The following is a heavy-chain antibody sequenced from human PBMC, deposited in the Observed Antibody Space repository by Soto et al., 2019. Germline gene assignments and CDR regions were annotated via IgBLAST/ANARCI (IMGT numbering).Heavy chain of an antibody. D-gene: IGHD3-3*01. CDR3: ARGGSGVRFLEWLSDY. J-gene: IGHJ4*02. CDR2: ISSSSSYI. V-gene: IGHV3-21*01. Sequence: GGSLRLSCAASGFTFSSYSMNWVRQAPGKGLEWVSSISSSSSYIYYADSVKGRFTISRDNAKNSLYLQMNSLRAEDTAVYYCARGGSGVRFLEWLSDYWGQGTLVTVSS. CDR1: GFTFSSYS.